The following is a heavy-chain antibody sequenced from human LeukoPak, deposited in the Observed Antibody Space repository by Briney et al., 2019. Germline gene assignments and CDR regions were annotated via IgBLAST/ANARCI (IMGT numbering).Heavy chain of an antibody. Sequence: PGGSLRLSCAASGFTFSIYWMSWVRQAPGKGLEWVANIKQDGSEKYYVDSVKGRFAISRDNAKNSLYLQMNSLRAEDTAVYYCARDWWNGPDFDYWGQGTLVTVSS. D-gene: IGHD1-1*01. CDR2: IKQDGSEK. V-gene: IGHV3-7*01. J-gene: IGHJ4*02. CDR1: GFTFSIYW. CDR3: ARDWWNGPDFDY.